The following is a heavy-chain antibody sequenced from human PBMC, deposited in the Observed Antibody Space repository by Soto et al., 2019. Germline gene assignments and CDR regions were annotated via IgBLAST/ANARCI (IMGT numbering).Heavy chain of an antibody. CDR3: ARGLKFGGWFDP. V-gene: IGHV4-30-2*01. CDR1: GGSISSGGYS. D-gene: IGHD3-16*01. CDR2: IYHSGST. J-gene: IGHJ5*02. Sequence: PSETLSLTCAVSGGSISSGGYSWIWIRQPPGKGLEWIGYIYHSGSTYYNPSLKSRVTISVDRSKNQFSLKLSSVTAADTAVYYCARGLKFGGWFDPWGQGTLVTVSS.